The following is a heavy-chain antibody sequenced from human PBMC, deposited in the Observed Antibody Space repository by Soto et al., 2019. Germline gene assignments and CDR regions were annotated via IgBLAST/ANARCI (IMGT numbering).Heavy chain of an antibody. CDR1: GFTFTTYA. CDR3: ANDLRGRGDF. J-gene: IGHJ4*02. D-gene: IGHD3-10*01. CDR2: ISGGGDYT. Sequence: EVQLLESGGGLVQPGGSLRLSCAASGFTFTTYAMSWVRQAPGKGLEWISGISGGGDYTYYADSVRGRFIIFRDNSKNTLNLQMDSLRAEDAAIYYCANDLRGRGDFWGQGTLVTVSS. V-gene: IGHV3-23*01.